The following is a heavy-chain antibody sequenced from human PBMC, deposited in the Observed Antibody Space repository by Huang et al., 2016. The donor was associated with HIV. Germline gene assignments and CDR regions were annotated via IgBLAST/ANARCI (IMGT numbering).Heavy chain of an antibody. CDR1: GFTFSSYG. CDR2: INSDGSSS. V-gene: IGHV3-74*01. CDR3: VRDPRIQSWLNYFDY. J-gene: IGHJ4*02. D-gene: IGHD3-22*01. Sequence: EVQLVESGGGLVQLGGSLRLSCAASGFTFSSYGMHWVRTAPGRGLVWVSSINSDGSSSGYADSVKCRFTISRDNAKNTLYLQMNSLRAEDTAVYYCVRDPRIQSWLNYFDYWGQGTLVSVSS.